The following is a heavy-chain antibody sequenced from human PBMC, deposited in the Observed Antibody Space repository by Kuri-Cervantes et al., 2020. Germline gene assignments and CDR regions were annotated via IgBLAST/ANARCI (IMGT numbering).Heavy chain of an antibody. D-gene: IGHD4-23*01. CDR3: AGAPRRGTTVVTPYYHGMDV. V-gene: IGHV3-30-3*01. Sequence: GGSLRLSCAASGFTFTTYAMHWVRQAPAKGLEWVAVISYDGNNEYYADSVRGRFTISRDNSKNTLYLQMSTLRAEDTAVYYCAGAPRRGTTVVTPYYHGMDVWGQGTTVTVSS. CDR2: ISYDGNNE. J-gene: IGHJ6*02. CDR1: GFTFTTYA.